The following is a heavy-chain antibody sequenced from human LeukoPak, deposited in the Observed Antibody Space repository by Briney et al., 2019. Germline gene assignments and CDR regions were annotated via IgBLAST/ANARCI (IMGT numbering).Heavy chain of an antibody. Sequence: GGSLRLSCAAAGFDFSDFWMSWVRQVPGKGLEWVATIKKDGSETYYVDSVKGRFTISRDNAKNSLYLQMNSLRAEDTAVYYCARERGSGSYTTAFDIWGQGTMVTVSS. V-gene: IGHV3-7*01. D-gene: IGHD1-26*01. CDR3: ARERGSGSYTTAFDI. J-gene: IGHJ3*02. CDR1: GFDFSDFW. CDR2: IKKDGSET.